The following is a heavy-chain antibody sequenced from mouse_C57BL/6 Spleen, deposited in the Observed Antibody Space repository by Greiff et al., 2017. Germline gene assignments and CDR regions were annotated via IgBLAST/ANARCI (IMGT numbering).Heavy chain of an antibody. V-gene: IGHV1-26*01. D-gene: IGHD2-2*01. Sequence: VQLQQSGPELVKPGASVKISCKASGYTFTDYYMNWVKQSHGKSLEWIGDINPNNGGTSYNQKFKGKATLTVDKSSSTAYMELRSLTSEDSAVYYCAREGGYDDYAMDYWGQGTSVTVSS. J-gene: IGHJ4*01. CDR3: AREGGYDDYAMDY. CDR2: INPNNGGT. CDR1: GYTFTDYY.